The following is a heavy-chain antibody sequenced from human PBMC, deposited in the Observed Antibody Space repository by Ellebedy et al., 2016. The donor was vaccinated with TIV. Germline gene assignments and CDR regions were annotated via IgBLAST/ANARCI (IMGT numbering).Heavy chain of an antibody. CDR1: GFTFSRYW. CDR3: ARDNGYCVTTSCPMTHYYYGMDV. Sequence: PGGSLRLSCAASGFTFSRYWMSWVRQAPGKGLEWVANIKQDGSEKYYVDSVKGRFTISRDNAKNSLYLQMNSLRAEDTALYYCARDNGYCVTTSCPMTHYYYGMDVWGQGTTVTVSS. J-gene: IGHJ6*02. V-gene: IGHV3-7*03. CDR2: IKQDGSEK. D-gene: IGHD2-2*01.